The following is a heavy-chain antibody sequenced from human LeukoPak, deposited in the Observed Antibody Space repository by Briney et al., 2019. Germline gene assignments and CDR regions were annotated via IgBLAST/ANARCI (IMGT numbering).Heavy chain of an antibody. Sequence: GGSLRLSCAASGFTFSSYSMNWVRQAPGKGLEWVSSISSSSLYIYYADSVKGRFTISRDNAKNSLYLQMNSLRAEDTAVYYCARDTAYDYDLSAGFDYWGQGTLVTVSS. CDR3: ARDTAYDYDLSAGFDY. CDR2: ISSSSLYI. D-gene: IGHD4-17*01. V-gene: IGHV3-21*01. J-gene: IGHJ4*02. CDR1: GFTFSSYS.